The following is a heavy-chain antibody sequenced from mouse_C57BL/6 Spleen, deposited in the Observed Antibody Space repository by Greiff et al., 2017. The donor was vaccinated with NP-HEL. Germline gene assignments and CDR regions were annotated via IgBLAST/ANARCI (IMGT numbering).Heavy chain of an antibody. Sequence: QVQLQQSGAELVKPGASVKMSCKASGYTFTTYHIEWLKQSHGKSLEWIGVFHPYHDDTNYNEKFKGKATLTVDKSSSTVYLALSRLTSDDSAVYYGARSYYYGSSYDWFAYWGQGTLVTVSA. CDR3: ARSYYYGSSYDWFAY. J-gene: IGHJ3*01. CDR2: FHPYHDDT. D-gene: IGHD1-1*01. CDR1: GYTFTTYH. V-gene: IGHV1-47*01.